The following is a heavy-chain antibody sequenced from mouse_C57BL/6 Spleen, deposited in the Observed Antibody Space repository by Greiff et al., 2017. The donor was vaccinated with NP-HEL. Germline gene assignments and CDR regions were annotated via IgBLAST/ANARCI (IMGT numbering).Heavy chain of an antibody. J-gene: IGHJ2*01. D-gene: IGHD1-1*01. CDR1: GFTFSSYG. V-gene: IGHV5-6*01. Sequence: VQLKESGGDLVKPGGSLKLSCAASGFTFSSYGMSWVRQTPDKRLEWVATISSGGSYTYYPDSVKGRFTISRDNAKNTLYLQMSSLKSEDTAMYYCARDYGSSPYFDYWGQGTTLTVSS. CDR3: ARDYGSSPYFDY. CDR2: ISSGGSYT.